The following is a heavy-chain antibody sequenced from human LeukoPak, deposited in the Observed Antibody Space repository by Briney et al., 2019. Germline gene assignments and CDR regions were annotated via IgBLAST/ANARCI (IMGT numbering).Heavy chain of an antibody. CDR2: ISAYNGNT. Sequence: GASVKVSCKASGYTFTSYGISWVRQAPGQGLEWMGWISAYNGNTNYAQKLQGRVTMTTDTSTSTAYMELRSLRSDDTAVYYCARASISLVVPAAKNWVDPWGQGTLVTVSS. V-gene: IGHV1-18*04. J-gene: IGHJ5*02. CDR3: ARASISLVVPAAKNWVDP. D-gene: IGHD2-2*01. CDR1: GYTFTSYG.